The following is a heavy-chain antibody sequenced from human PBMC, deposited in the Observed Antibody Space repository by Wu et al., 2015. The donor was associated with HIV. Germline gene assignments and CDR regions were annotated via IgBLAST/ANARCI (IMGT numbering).Heavy chain of an antibody. D-gene: IGHD3-10*01. J-gene: IGHJ3*02. V-gene: IGHV1-2*02. CDR2: INPNSGGT. CDR3: ARGGLRVILVSFDI. CDR1: GYTFTGYY. Sequence: QVQLVQSGAEVKKPGASVKVSCKASGYTFTGYYIHWVRQAPGQGLEWMGWINPNSGGTKYAQKFQGRVTMTRDTSISTAYMELSRLRSDDTAVYYCARGGLRVILVSFDIVGPRDKWSPSL.